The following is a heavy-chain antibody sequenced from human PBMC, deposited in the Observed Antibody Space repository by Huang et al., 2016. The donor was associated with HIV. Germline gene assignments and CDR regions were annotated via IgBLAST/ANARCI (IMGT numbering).Heavy chain of an antibody. J-gene: IGHJ3*02. D-gene: IGHD3-22*01. V-gene: IGHV4-34*02. Sequence: QVQLQQWGAELLKPSETLSLTCAVSGGSFCGHYWTWIRQPPGRGLEWIGEISDSGSTTYNPSLKSRVTISGDTSQSQFSRKLNSVTAADTAIYYCARMFKYDSGGYWGNDAFDIWGQGTMVTVSS. CDR1: GGSFCGHY. CDR3: ARMFKYDSGGYWGNDAFDI. CDR2: ISDSGST.